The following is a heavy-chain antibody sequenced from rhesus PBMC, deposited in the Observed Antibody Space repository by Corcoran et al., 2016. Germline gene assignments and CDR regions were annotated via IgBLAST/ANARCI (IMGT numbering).Heavy chain of an antibody. CDR3: ARDLAQYSSSSDYFDY. D-gene: IGHD6-43*01. Sequence: QVQLQESGPGLVKPSETLSLTCAVSGGSISADYYWSWFPQPPGKGLAWIGYIYGSGGGPNYNPSLKNRVTISVDTSKNQFSLKLSSVTAADTAVYYCARDLAQYSSSSDYFDYWGQGVLVTVSS. J-gene: IGHJ4*01. CDR1: GGSISADYY. CDR2: IYGSGGGP. V-gene: IGHV4-106*01.